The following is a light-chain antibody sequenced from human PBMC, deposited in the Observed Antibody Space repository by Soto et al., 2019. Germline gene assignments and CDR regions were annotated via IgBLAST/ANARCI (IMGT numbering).Light chain of an antibody. V-gene: IGKV3-15*01. CDR3: QQYNVSPLT. CDR1: QSVSSN. CDR2: VAS. J-gene: IGKJ4*01. Sequence: EIVMTQSPATLSVSPGERATLSCRASQSVSSNLAWYQQKPGQTPKLLIYVASTRATGIPARFSGSGSGTEFTLTISSLHSEDFAVYYCQQYNVSPLTFGGGTKVQFK.